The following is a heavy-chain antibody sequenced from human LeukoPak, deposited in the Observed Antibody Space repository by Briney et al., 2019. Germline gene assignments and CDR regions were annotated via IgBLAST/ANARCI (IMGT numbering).Heavy chain of an antibody. V-gene: IGHV4-4*07. CDR3: ARQGYSSSWYYFDY. CDR2: IYTSGST. J-gene: IGHJ4*02. CDR1: GGSISSYY. Sequence: PSETLSLTCTVSGGSISSYYWSWIRQPAGKGLEWIGRIYTSGSTNYNPSLKSRVTISVDTSKNQFSLKLSSVTAADTAVYYCARQGYSSSWYYFDYWGQGTLVTVFS. D-gene: IGHD6-13*01.